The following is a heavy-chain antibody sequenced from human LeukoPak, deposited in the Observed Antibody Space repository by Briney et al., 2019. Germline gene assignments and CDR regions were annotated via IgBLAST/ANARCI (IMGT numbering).Heavy chain of an antibody. D-gene: IGHD2-15*01. J-gene: IGHJ3*02. CDR3: ARDMWDIVVVVAATRGKAFDI. Sequence: GGSLRLSCAASGFTFSSYWMSWGRQAPGKGLEWVANIKQDGSEKYYVDSVKGRFTISRDNAKNSLYLQMNSLRAEDTAVYYCARDMWDIVVVVAATRGKAFDIWGQGTMVTVSS. CDR2: IKQDGSEK. V-gene: IGHV3-7*01. CDR1: GFTFSSYW.